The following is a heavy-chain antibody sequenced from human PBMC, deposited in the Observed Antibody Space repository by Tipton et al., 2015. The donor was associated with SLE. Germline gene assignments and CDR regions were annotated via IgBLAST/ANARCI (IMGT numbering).Heavy chain of an antibody. CDR2: IIAIFGGT. V-gene: IGHV1-69*18. J-gene: IGHJ6*02. CDR1: GGTFSNYA. Sequence: QLVQSGAEVKKPGSSLRVSCKASGGTFSNYAFSWVRQAPGQGLEYMGRIIAIFGGTNYAQRFQGRVTITADESTTTAYMDLRSLTSEDTAVYYCAKVNCSSISCYLDVWGQGTTVTVSS. CDR3: AKVNCSSISCYLDV. D-gene: IGHD2-2*01.